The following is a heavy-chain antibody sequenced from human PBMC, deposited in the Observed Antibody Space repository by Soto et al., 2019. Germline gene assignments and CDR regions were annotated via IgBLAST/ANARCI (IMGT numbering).Heavy chain of an antibody. CDR3: ARDSTVAHLYYYYMDV. CDR1: GFTLSSYS. D-gene: IGHD2-15*01. Sequence: GGSLRLSCAASGFTLSSYSMNWVRQAPGKGLEWVSSISSSSSYIYYADSVKGRFTISRDNAKNSLYLQMNSLRAEDTAVYYCARDSTVAHLYYYYMDVWGKGTTVTVSS. V-gene: IGHV3-21*01. J-gene: IGHJ6*03. CDR2: ISSSSSYI.